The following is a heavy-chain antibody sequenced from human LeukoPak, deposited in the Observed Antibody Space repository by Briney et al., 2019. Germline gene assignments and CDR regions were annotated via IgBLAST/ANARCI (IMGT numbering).Heavy chain of an antibody. Sequence: SETLSLTCTVSGGSISSSSYYWGWIRQPPGKGLEWIGRIYTSGSTDHNPSLKSRVTMSVDTSRNQFSLKLTSVTAADTAVYYCARDVSGQQLAFDYWGQGTLVTVSS. V-gene: IGHV4-39*07. CDR1: GGSISSSSYY. CDR3: ARDVSGQQLAFDY. D-gene: IGHD6-13*01. J-gene: IGHJ4*02. CDR2: IYTSGST.